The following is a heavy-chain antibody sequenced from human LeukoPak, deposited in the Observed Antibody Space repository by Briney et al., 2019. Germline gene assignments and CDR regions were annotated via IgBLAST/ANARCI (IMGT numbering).Heavy chain of an antibody. CDR1: GYTFTGYY. CDR2: INPNSGGT. J-gene: IGHJ1*01. CDR3: ARSYYDSSGYFQH. D-gene: IGHD3-22*01. V-gene: IGHV1-2*06. Sequence: ASVKVSCKASGYTFTGYYMHWVRQAPGQGLEWMGRINPNSGGTNYAQKFQGRVTMTRDTSISTAYMELSRLRSEDTAVYYCARSYYDSSGYFQHWGQGTLVTVSS.